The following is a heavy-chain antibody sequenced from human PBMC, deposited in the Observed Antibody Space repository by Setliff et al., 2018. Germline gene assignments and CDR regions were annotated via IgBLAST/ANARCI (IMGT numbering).Heavy chain of an antibody. V-gene: IGHV4-39*07. CDR2: IYYSGST. J-gene: IGHJ6*02. D-gene: IGHD3-3*01. Sequence: SETLSLTCTVSGGSISSSSYYWGWIRQPPGKGLEWIGSIYYSGSTYYNPSLKSRVTISVDTSKNQFSLKLSSVTAADTAVYYCAREKGDPNYNFWSGYYQASYYYYYGMDVWGQGTTVTVSS. CDR1: GGSISSSSYY. CDR3: AREKGDPNYNFWSGYYQASYYYYYGMDV.